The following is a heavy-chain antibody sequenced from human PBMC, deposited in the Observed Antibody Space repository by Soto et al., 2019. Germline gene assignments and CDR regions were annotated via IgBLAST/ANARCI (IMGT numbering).Heavy chain of an antibody. D-gene: IGHD3-10*01. V-gene: IGHV5-10-1*01. CDR1: GYSFTSYW. CDR3: ARPALVRGDMGYYFDY. CDR2: IDPSDSYT. J-gene: IGHJ4*02. Sequence: GESLKISCKGSGYSFTSYWISWVRQMPGKGLEWMGRIDPSDSYTNYSPSFQGHVTISADKSISTAYLQWSSLKASDTAMYYCARPALVRGDMGYYFDYWGQGTLVTVS.